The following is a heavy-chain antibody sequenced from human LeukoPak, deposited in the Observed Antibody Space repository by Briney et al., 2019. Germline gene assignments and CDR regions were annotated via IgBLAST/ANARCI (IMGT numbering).Heavy chain of an antibody. V-gene: IGHV3-53*04. CDR3: ARRWDFDY. CDR2: IYSGGNT. Sequence: GGSLRLSCAASGFTVSSNYMSWVRQAPGNGLEWVSVIYSGGNTYYADSVKGRFTISRHNSKNTVYLHMKSLRPEDTAVYYCARRWDFDYWGQGTLVTVSS. J-gene: IGHJ4*02. CDR1: GFTVSSNY.